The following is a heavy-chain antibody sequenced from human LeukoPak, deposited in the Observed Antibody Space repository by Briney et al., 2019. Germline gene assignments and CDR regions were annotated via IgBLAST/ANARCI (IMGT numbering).Heavy chain of an antibody. V-gene: IGHV1-24*01. CDR2: SDPEDGER. CDR3: VTGFTTMAVDYFDY. CDR1: GKTLSDLS. Sequence: SVKVSCKVSGKTLSDLSIHWLRQPPGKGLEWLGGSDPEDGERIYAQMFQGRVTMTEDTSIDTAYMELSSLRSEDTAVYYCVTGFTTMAVDYFDYWGQGTLVTVSP. D-gene: IGHD5-18*01. J-gene: IGHJ4*02.